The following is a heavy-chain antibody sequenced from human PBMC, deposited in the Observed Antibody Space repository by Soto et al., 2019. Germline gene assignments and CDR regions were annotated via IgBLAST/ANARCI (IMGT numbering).Heavy chain of an antibody. D-gene: IGHD3-22*01. V-gene: IGHV1-69*02. CDR1: GGTFSSYT. CDR3: ARRNYDSRRTGYYFDY. CDR2: IIPILGIA. Sequence: SVKVSCKASGGTFSSYTISWVRQAPGQGLEWMGRIIPILGIANYAQKFQGRVTITADKSTSTAYMELSSLRSEDTAVYYCARRNYDSRRTGYYFDYWGQGTLVTVSS. J-gene: IGHJ4*02.